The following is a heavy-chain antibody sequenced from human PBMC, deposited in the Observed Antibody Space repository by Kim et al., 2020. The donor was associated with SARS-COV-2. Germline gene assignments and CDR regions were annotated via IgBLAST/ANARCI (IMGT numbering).Heavy chain of an antibody. D-gene: IGHD3-22*01. J-gene: IGHJ4*01. CDR3: SKDIGEYESLDDSSGYYMSFEY. V-gene: IGHV3-9*01. CDR1: GFTFDDYA. CDR2: ISWNSGSI. Sequence: GGSLRLSCAASGFTFDDYAMHWVRQAPGKGLEWVSGISWNSGSIGYSDSLKGRFTISRDNAKNSLYLQMNSLRAEDTALYYCSKDIGEYESLDDSSGYYMSFEYWGHGDPVTVSP.